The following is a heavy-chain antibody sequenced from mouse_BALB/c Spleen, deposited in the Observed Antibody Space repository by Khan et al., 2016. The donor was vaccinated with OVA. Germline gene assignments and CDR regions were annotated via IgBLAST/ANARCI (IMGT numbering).Heavy chain of an antibody. D-gene: IGHD2-1*01. CDR3: ASYYGNYYAMDY. V-gene: IGHV3-2*02. CDR1: GYSITSDYA. Sequence: EVKLKESGPGLVKPSQSLSLTCTVTGYSITSDYAWNWIRQFPGNKLEWMGYISYSGSTSYNPSLKSRISITRDTSKNQFFLQLNSVTTEDTATYYCASYYGNYYAMDYWGQGTSVTVSS. J-gene: IGHJ4*01. CDR2: ISYSGST.